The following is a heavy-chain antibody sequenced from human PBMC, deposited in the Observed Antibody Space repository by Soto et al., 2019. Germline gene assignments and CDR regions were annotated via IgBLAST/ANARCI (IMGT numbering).Heavy chain of an antibody. Sequence: ASVKVSCKASGGTFSSYAISWVRQAPGQGLEWMGGIIPIFGTANYAEKFQGRVTITADESTSTAYMELSSLRTEDTAVDYCARHPGVSSSSRNVYCYYGMDVWGQGTTVTVSS. CDR1: GGTFSSYA. V-gene: IGHV1-69*13. D-gene: IGHD6-6*01. CDR2: IIPIFGTA. CDR3: ARHPGVSSSSRNVYCYYGMDV. J-gene: IGHJ6*02.